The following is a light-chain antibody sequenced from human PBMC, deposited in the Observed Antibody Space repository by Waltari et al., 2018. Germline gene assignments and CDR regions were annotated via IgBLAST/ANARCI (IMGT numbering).Light chain of an antibody. Sequence: QSGLTQPASVSGSPGQSLTISCTGTSSDVGNYNLVSWYQQYAGKAPKLMVYEVTKRASGVSDRFSGSKSGNTASLTISGLQSEDEADYYCCSYVGLGIYVFGTGTKVTVL. CDR1: SSDVGNYNL. CDR2: EVT. J-gene: IGLJ1*01. V-gene: IGLV2-23*02. CDR3: CSYVGLGIYV.